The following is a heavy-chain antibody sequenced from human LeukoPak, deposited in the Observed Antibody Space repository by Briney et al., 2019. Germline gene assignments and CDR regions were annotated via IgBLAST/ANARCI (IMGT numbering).Heavy chain of an antibody. CDR1: GFTFDDYG. CDR2: INWNGGST. D-gene: IGHD2-2*01. J-gene: IGHJ4*02. CDR3: AREPTKTSHCRVGCVH. Sequence: PGGSLRLSCAASGFTFDDYGMSWVRQAPGKGLEWVSGINWNGGSTGYAESVKGRFTISRDNAKNSLYLQMNSLRAEDTALYYCAREPTKTSHCRVGCVHWGQGTLVTVSS. V-gene: IGHV3-20*04.